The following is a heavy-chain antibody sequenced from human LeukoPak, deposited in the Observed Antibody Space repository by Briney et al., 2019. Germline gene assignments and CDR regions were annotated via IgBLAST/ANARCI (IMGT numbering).Heavy chain of an antibody. Sequence: QPGGSLRLSCAASGFTFSSYAMSWVRQAPGKGLEWVSAISGSGGSTYYADSVKGRFTISRDNSKNTLYLQMNSLRAEDTAVYYSAKDLLWFGELSGWFDPWGQGTLVTVSS. V-gene: IGHV3-23*01. J-gene: IGHJ5*02. CDR1: GFTFSSYA. CDR2: ISGSGGST. D-gene: IGHD3-10*01. CDR3: AKDLLWFGELSGWFDP.